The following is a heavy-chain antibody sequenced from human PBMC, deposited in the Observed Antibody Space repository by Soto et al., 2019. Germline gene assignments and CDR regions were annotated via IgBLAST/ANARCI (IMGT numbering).Heavy chain of an antibody. Sequence: QVQLVQSGAEVKKPGASVKVSCKASGYTFTSYGISWVRQAPGQGLEWMGRISGYNGNSNYPQNLKGKVTMTTDTSTSTAYMELRSLRSDDTAVYYCAREDIQDIVVVVVAPEGLGYWGQGTLVTVSS. CDR3: AREDIQDIVVVVVAPEGLGY. CDR2: ISGYNGNS. CDR1: GYTFTSYG. V-gene: IGHV1-18*01. D-gene: IGHD2-15*01. J-gene: IGHJ4*02.